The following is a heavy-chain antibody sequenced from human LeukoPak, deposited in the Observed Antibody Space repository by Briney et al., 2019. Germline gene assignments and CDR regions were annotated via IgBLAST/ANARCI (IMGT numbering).Heavy chain of an antibody. V-gene: IGHV4-59*08. J-gene: IGHJ4*02. CDR3: GRFFWTTSKRLDY. CDR2: IYYSGST. D-gene: IGHD3/OR15-3a*01. Sequence: PSETLSLTCTVSGASISFYYWSWIRQPPGKGLEWIGYIYYSGSTNYNPSLKSRVTMSIDTSKNQFSLKLSSVTAADTAVYYCGRFFWTTSKRLDYWGQGTVVTVSS. CDR1: GASISFYY.